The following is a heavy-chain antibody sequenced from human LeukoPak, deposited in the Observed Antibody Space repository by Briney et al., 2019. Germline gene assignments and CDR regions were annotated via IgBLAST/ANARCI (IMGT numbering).Heavy chain of an antibody. CDR1: GCTFTGYY. CDR2: MNPNSGGT. J-gene: IGHJ5*02. D-gene: IGHD2-2*01. Sequence: ASVKVSCKASGCTFTGYYIHWVRQAPGQGLEWMGWMNPNSGGTSYAQKFQGRVTMTRDTSISTAYMELSRLRSDDTAVYYCARERVSDVPVGVGQDWFDPWGQGTLVTVSS. V-gene: IGHV1-2*02. CDR3: ARERVSDVPVGVGQDWFDP.